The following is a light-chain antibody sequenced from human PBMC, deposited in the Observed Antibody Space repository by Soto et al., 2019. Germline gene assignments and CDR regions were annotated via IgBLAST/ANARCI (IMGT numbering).Light chain of an antibody. J-gene: IGKJ2*01. CDR3: MQALQIPHT. V-gene: IGKV2-28*01. CDR1: QSLLHSNAYNY. Sequence: DIVMTQSPLSLPVTPGEPASISCRSSQSLLHSNAYNYLDWYLQKPGQSPHLLIYLGSNRASGVPDRFSGSGSGTDFTLNISRVEAEDVGFFCCMQALQIPHTFGRGTKLEIK. CDR2: LGS.